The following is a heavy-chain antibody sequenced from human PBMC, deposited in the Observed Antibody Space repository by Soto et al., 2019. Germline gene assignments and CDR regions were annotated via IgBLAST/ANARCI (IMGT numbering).Heavy chain of an antibody. CDR1: GYTFTTYW. CDR3: ARQDGGVDV. CDR2: IYPGDSDT. Sequence: GESLKISCKAFGYTFTTYWIGWVRQMPGKGLEWMGVIYPGDSDTRYSPSFQGQVTISADKSINTAYLQWSTLKASDSAMYYCARQDGGVDVWGQGTTVIVSS. J-gene: IGHJ6*02. V-gene: IGHV5-51*01.